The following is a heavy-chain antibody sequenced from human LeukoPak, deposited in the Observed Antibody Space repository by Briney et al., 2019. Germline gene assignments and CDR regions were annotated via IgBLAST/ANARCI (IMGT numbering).Heavy chain of an antibody. V-gene: IGHV3-23*01. CDR2: ISGSGGST. D-gene: IGHD1-26*01. J-gene: IGHJ6*02. Sequence: GGSLRLSCAASGFTFSNAWMSWVRQAPGKGLEWVSAISGSGGSTYYADSVRGRFTISRDNSKNTLYLQMNSLRAEDTAVYYCAKNRVGASSGMDAWGQGTTVTVSS. CDR1: GFTFSNAW. CDR3: AKNRVGASSGMDA.